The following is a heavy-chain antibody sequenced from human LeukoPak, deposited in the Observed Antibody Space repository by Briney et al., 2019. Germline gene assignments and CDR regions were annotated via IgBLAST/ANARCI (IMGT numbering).Heavy chain of an antibody. J-gene: IGHJ6*03. CDR3: ARRSGYYYYMDV. Sequence: ASVKVSYKASGYTFTSYGISWVRQAPGHGLEWMGWISAYNGNTNYAQKLQGRVTMTTDTSTSTAYMEVRSLRSDDTAVYCCARRSGYYYYMDVWGKGTTVTVSS. V-gene: IGHV1-18*01. CDR2: ISAYNGNT. CDR1: GYTFTSYG.